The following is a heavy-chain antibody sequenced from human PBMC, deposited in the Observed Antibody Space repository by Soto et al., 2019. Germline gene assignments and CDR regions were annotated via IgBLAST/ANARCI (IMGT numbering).Heavy chain of an antibody. CDR1: GGSISSGGYY. Sequence: PSETLSLTCTVSGGSISSGGYYWSWIRQRPGKGLEWIGYIYYSGSTNYNPSLKSRVTISVDTSKNQFSLKLSSVTAADTAVYYCARGAVDIVATIYFDYWGQGTLVTVSS. J-gene: IGHJ4*02. CDR2: IYYSGST. CDR3: ARGAVDIVATIYFDY. V-gene: IGHV4-31*03. D-gene: IGHD5-12*01.